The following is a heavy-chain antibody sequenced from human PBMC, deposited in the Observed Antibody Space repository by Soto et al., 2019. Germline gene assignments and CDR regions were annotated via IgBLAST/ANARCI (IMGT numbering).Heavy chain of an antibody. V-gene: IGHV4-59*01. J-gene: IGHJ3*02. CDR3: ARVLPGLEMADAFDI. CDR2: IYYSGST. CDR1: GGSISSYY. Sequence: PSETLSLTCTVSGGSISSYYWSWIRQPPGKGLEWIGYIYYSGSTNYNPSLKSRVTISVDTSKNQFSLKLSSVTAADTAVYYCARVLPGLEMADAFDIWGQGTMVTVSS.